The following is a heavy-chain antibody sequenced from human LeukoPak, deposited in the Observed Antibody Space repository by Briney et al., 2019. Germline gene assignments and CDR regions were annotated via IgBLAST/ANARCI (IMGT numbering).Heavy chain of an antibody. Sequence: TGGSLRLSCAASGFTFSSYWMHWVRQVPGKGLVWVSRINSDGSSTSYADSVKGRFTISRDNAKNTLYLQMNSLRAEDTAVYYCARGLSAMVTPPWGQGTLVTVSS. J-gene: IGHJ5*02. CDR1: GFTFSSYW. D-gene: IGHD5-18*01. CDR3: ARGLSAMVTPP. CDR2: INSDGSST. V-gene: IGHV3-74*01.